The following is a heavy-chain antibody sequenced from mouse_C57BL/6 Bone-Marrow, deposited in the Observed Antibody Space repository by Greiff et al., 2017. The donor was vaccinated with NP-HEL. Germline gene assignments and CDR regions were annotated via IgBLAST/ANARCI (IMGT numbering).Heavy chain of an antibody. CDR2: IDPSDSYT. CDR1: GYTFTSYW. D-gene: IGHD2-2*01. CDR3: ARVSTMVKWFAY. Sequence: VQLQQSGAELVRPGTSVKLSCKASGYTFTSYWMHWVKQRPGPGLAWIGVIDPSDSYTNYNQKFKGKATLTVDTSSSTAYMQLSSRTSEDSAVYYGARVSTMVKWFAYWGQGTLVTVSA. V-gene: IGHV1-59*01. J-gene: IGHJ3*01.